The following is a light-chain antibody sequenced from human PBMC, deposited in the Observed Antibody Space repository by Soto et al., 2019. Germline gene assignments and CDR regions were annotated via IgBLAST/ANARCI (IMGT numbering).Light chain of an antibody. CDR3: QQYDNWPLWT. J-gene: IGKJ1*01. CDR2: GAS. V-gene: IGKV3-15*01. CDR1: QSVSSN. Sequence: EIVMTQSPATLSVSPGETATLSCRASQSVSSNLAWYQQRPGQAPRLLIYGASTRAAGIPARFCGIGSGTGFTLSISSLQSEDFAVYYCQQYDNWPLWTFGQGTKVEIK.